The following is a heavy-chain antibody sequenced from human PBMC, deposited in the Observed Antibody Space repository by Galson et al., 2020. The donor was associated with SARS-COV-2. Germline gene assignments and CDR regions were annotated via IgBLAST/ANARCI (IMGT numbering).Heavy chain of an antibody. CDR2: INTNTAGT. D-gene: IGHD6-19*01. Sequence: ASVKVSCKASRYTFTGYYMHWVRQAPGQGLEWMGWINTNTAGTNFAQKFQGRVTMTRDTSINTVYMELYRLTSDDTAVYYCSTGSSGWYWGYHWGQGTLVTVSS. J-gene: IGHJ5*02. V-gene: IGHV1-2*02. CDR3: STGSSGWYWGYH. CDR1: RYTFTGYY.